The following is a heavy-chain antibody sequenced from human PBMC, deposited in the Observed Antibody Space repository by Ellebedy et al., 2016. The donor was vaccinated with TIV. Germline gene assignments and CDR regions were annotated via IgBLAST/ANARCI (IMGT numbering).Heavy chain of an antibody. D-gene: IGHD3-22*01. CDR1: GYTFTSFG. V-gene: IGHV1-18*04. J-gene: IGHJ4*02. Sequence: ASVTVSCKASGYTFTSFGVTWVRQAPGQGLEWMGWISAYNGNTNYVQKLQGRVTLTTDTSMNTAYMELRSLRSDDTAVYYCARVGPFYDDTSGYMNYWGQGTLVTVSS. CDR3: ARVGPFYDDTSGYMNY. CDR2: ISAYNGNT.